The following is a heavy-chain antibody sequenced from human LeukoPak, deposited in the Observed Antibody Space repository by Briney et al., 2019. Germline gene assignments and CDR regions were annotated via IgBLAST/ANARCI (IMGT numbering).Heavy chain of an antibody. D-gene: IGHD6-13*01. Sequence: GGSLAVNIAASGFTFSSYPMGWVRQAPGKGLEWVSAISGSGGSTYYADSVKGRFTISRDNSKNTLYLQMNSLRAEDTAVYYCAHISSSWPDYWVQGTLVIVSS. CDR2: ISGSGGST. V-gene: IGHV3-23*01. CDR3: AHISSSWPDY. J-gene: IGHJ4*02. CDR1: GFTFSSYP.